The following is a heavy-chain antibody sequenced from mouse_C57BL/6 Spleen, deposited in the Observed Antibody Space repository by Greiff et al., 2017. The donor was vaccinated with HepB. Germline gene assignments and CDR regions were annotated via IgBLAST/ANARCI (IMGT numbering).Heavy chain of an antibody. CDR3: ARGELGNWYFDV. V-gene: IGHV1-81*01. J-gene: IGHJ1*03. Sequence: VQLQQSGAELARPGASVKLSCKASGYTFTSYGISWVKQRTGQGLEWIGEIYPRSGNTYYNEKFKGKATLTADKSSSTAYMELRSLTSEDSAVYFCARGELGNWYFDVWGTGTTVTVSS. CDR1: GYTFTSYG. D-gene: IGHD4-1*01. CDR2: IYPRSGNT.